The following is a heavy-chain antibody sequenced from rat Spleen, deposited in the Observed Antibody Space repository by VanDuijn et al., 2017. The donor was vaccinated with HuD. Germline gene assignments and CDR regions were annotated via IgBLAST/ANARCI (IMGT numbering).Heavy chain of an antibody. CDR2: ISYGDGSGHSST. V-gene: IGHV5-29*01. J-gene: IGHJ2*01. D-gene: IGHD1-9*01. Sequence: EVQLVESDGGLVRPGGSLKLSCAAPGFSFSDYYMAWVRQAPTKGLEWVATISYGDGSGHSSTYYRDSVKGRFTISRDNAKSTLSLQMDSLRSEDTATYYCARRHYGYTDYFDYWGQGVMVTVSS. CDR1: GFSFSDYY. CDR3: ARRHYGYTDYFDY.